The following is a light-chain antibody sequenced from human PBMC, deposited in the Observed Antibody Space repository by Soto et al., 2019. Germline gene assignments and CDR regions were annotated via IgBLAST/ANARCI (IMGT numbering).Light chain of an antibody. J-gene: IGKJ1*01. CDR2: GAS. Sequence: EIVLTQYPATMSVSPAERVIRAFRATQRVDISLACYHQKPGQAPRLLIYGASTRATDMPGTFSGRGSGTEFTLTITSLRPEDFGVYYCQQYRSWPRTFGQGTKVDNK. CDR3: QQYRSWPRT. V-gene: IGKV3-15*01. CDR1: QRVDIS.